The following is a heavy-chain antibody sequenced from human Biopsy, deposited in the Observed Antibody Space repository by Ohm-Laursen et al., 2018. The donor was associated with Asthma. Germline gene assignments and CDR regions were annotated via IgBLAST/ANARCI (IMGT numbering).Heavy chain of an antibody. D-gene: IGHD2-2*01. CDR1: GGTFNTYV. Sequence: PSVKVSCKSLGGTFNTYVIGWVRQAPGQGLEWMGGINSVFGTTTYPQKFQDRVTITADDSTSTVYMELSSLRSEDTAVYYCARKAGSCISRTCYSLDFWGQGTLVTVSS. CDR2: INSVFGTT. J-gene: IGHJ4*02. CDR3: ARKAGSCISRTCYSLDF. V-gene: IGHV1-69*01.